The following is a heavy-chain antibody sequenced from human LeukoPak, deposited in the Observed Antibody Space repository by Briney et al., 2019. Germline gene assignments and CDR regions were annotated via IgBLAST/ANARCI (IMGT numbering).Heavy chain of an antibody. Sequence: SETLSLTCTVSGASIITTDYHWGWIRQPPGKGLEWIGSIYYSGTTYYNPSLKSRLTISVDTSRNHFSLSLSSVTAADTAIYYCAREIASSVEFWGKGSLVTVSS. J-gene: IGHJ4*02. CDR2: IYYSGTT. V-gene: IGHV4-39*02. CDR3: AREIASSVEF. CDR1: GASIITTDYH. D-gene: IGHD6-6*01.